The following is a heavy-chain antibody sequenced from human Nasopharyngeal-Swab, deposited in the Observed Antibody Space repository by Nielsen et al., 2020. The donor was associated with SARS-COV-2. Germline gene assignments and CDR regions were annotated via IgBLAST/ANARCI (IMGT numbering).Heavy chain of an antibody. V-gene: IGHV1-69*04. CDR3: ASRRGGYYDILTGYSEKNYWYFDL. J-gene: IGHJ2*01. Sequence: SVKVSCKASGGTFSSYAISWVRQAPGQGLEGMGRIIPILGIANYAQKFQGRVTITADKSTSTAYMELSSLRSEDTAVYYCASRRGGYYDILTGYSEKNYWYFDLWGRGTLVTVSS. D-gene: IGHD3-9*01. CDR2: IIPILGIA. CDR1: GGTFSSYA.